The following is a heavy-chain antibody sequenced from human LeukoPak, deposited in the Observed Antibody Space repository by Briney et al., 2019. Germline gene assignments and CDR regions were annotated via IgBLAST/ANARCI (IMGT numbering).Heavy chain of an antibody. CDR2: ISSSSSTI. Sequence: GGSLRLSCAASGFTFSSYSMNWVRQAPGKGLEWVSYISSSSSTIYYADSVKGRFTISRDNAKNSLYLQMNSLRAEDTAVYYCARDIYYDSSGYYGSVYWGQGTLVTVS. J-gene: IGHJ4*02. CDR3: ARDIYYDSSGYYGSVY. CDR1: GFTFSSYS. V-gene: IGHV3-48*04. D-gene: IGHD3-22*01.